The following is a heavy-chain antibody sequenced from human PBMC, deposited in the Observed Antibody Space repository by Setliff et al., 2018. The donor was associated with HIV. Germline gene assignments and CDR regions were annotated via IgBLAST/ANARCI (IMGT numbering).Heavy chain of an antibody. V-gene: IGHV3-74*01. Sequence: PGGSLRLSCAASGFTFSRYWVHWVRQAPGQGLVWVSGINNDTTTTTYADSVKGRFSIPRDNAKNTLYLQMNGLRGYDTAVYYCAMFSSSSGWGQGTQVTVSS. J-gene: IGHJ4*02. CDR1: GFTFSRYW. CDR3: AMFSSSSG. CDR2: INNDTTTT. D-gene: IGHD6-6*01.